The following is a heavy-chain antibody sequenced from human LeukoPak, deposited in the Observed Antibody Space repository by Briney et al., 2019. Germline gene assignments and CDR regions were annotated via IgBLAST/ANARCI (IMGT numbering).Heavy chain of an antibody. V-gene: IGHV4-39*07. Sequence: SETLSLTCTVSGGSISSSSYYWGWIRQPPGKGLEWIGSIYYSGSTYYNPSLKSRVTISVDTSKNQFSLKLSSVTAADTAVYYCARVMDIVVVTAGYFDYWGQGTLVTVSS. D-gene: IGHD2-21*02. CDR3: ARVMDIVVVTAGYFDY. J-gene: IGHJ4*02. CDR2: IYYSGST. CDR1: GGSISSSSYY.